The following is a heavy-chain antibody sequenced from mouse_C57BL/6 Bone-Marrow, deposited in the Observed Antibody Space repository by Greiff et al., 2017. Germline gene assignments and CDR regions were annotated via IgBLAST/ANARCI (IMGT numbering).Heavy chain of an antibody. V-gene: IGHV2-2*01. Sequence: VKLMESGPGLVQPSQSLSITCTVSGFSLTSSGVHWVRQSPGKGLEWLGVIWSGGSTDYNAAFISRLSLSKDNSKSQVFFKMNSLQADDTAIYYCASYSNYGWFAYWGQGTLVTVSA. J-gene: IGHJ3*01. CDR3: ASYSNYGWFAY. CDR2: IWSGGST. CDR1: GFSLTSSG. D-gene: IGHD2-5*01.